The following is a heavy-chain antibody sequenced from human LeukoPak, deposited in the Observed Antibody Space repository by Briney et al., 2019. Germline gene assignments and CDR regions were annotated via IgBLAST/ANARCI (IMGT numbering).Heavy chain of an antibody. J-gene: IGHJ4*02. CDR3: ARDYSLER. V-gene: IGHV3-7*04. D-gene: IGHD1-1*01. Sequence: PGGSLRLSCAASGFTFSTYWMSWVRQAPGKGLEWVGNTNQDGSEKYYVDSVKGRFTISRDNAKNSLFLQMNSLRAEDTAVYYCARDYSLERWGQGTLVTVSS. CDR2: TNQDGSEK. CDR1: GFTFSTYW.